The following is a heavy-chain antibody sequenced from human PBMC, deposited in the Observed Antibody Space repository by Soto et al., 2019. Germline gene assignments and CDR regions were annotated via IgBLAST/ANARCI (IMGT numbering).Heavy chain of an antibody. Sequence: SETLSLTCAVSGGSISSGGYSWSWIRQPPGKGLEWIGYIYHSGSTYYNPSLKSRVNISVDRSKNQFSLKLSSVTAADTAVYYCARDGGYGSGSYLNYWGQGTLVTVSS. CDR3: ARDGGYGSGSYLNY. D-gene: IGHD3-10*01. CDR1: GGSISSGGYS. V-gene: IGHV4-30-2*01. CDR2: IYHSGST. J-gene: IGHJ4*02.